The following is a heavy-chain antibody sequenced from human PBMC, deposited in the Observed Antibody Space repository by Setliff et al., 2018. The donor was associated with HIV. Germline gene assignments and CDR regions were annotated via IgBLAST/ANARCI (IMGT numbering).Heavy chain of an antibody. J-gene: IGHJ4*02. CDR1: GGTFSSYA. CDR3: AGDYYGSGSYFILDY. V-gene: IGHV1-69*10. D-gene: IGHD3-10*01. CDR2: IIPILGIA. Sequence: SVKVSCKASGGTFSSYAISWVRQAPGQGLEWMGGIIPILGIANYAQKFQGRVTITADESTSTAYMELSSLRSEDTAVYYCAGDYYGSGSYFILDYWGPGTLVTVSS.